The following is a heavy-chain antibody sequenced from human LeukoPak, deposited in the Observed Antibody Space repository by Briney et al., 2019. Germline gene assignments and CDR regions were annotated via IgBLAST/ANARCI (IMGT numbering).Heavy chain of an antibody. CDR2: INAGNGDT. CDR3: VRDDCAADACYPGGY. V-gene: IGHV1-3*01. J-gene: IGHJ4*02. Sequence: VASVKVSCKASGYTFTNYVVHWVRQAPGQRPEWMGYINAGNGDTKYSKNFQDRVTITRDTSASTAYMEVSRLTSEDTALYSCVRDDCAADACYPGGYWGQGTLVTVSS. CDR1: GYTFTNYV. D-gene: IGHD2-21*02.